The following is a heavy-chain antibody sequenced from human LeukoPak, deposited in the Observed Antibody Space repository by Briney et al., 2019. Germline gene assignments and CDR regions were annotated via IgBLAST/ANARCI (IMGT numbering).Heavy chain of an antibody. Sequence: SETLSLTCSVSTDSTNTYYWSWIRQSPGKGLEWIGHIYHSGTTDYNPYFKSRVTISIDMCKKEFYLKLTSVLVADTVMYYCVRLRWELLAPYFDHWGQGAFVIVSS. CDR1: TDSTNTYY. V-gene: IGHV4-59*01. CDR3: VRLRWELLAPYFDH. CDR2: IYHSGTT. J-gene: IGHJ4*02. D-gene: IGHD1-26*01.